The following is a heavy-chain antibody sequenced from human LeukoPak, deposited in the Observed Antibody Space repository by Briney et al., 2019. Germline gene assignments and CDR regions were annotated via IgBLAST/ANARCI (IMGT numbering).Heavy chain of an antibody. CDR1: GFTFSSYA. CDR3: ARDSYYDSSGDLDY. V-gene: IGHV3-64*01. J-gene: IGHJ4*02. CDR2: ISSNGGST. Sequence: GGSLRLSCAASGFTFSSYAMHWVRQAPGKGLEYVSAISSNGGSTYYANSVKGRFTISRDNSKNTLYLQMGSLRAEDMAVYYCARDSYYDSSGDLDYWGQGTLVTVSS. D-gene: IGHD3-22*01.